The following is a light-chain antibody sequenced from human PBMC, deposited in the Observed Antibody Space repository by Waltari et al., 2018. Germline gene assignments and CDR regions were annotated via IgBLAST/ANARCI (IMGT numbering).Light chain of an antibody. V-gene: IGLV5-45*01. CDR3: MILHNNAGV. Sequence: QAVLTQPASLSASPGASASLTCTLRSDIDVGTYKIYWYQQRPGSPPQFLVKYKPDSDQRQGSGVPSRFSVSKETSANAHILLISGLQSEDEADYYCMILHNNAGVFGGGTKLTVL. J-gene: IGLJ3*02. CDR1: SDIDVGTYK. CDR2: YKPDSDQ.